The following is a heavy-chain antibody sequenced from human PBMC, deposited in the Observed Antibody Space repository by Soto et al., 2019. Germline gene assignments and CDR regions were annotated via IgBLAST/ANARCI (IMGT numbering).Heavy chain of an antibody. J-gene: IGHJ6*02. V-gene: IGHV3-33*01. CDR2: IWYDGSNK. Sequence: GSLILSCAASGFTFSSYGMHWVRQAPGKGLEWVAVIWYDGSNKYYADSVKGRFTISRDNSKNTLYLQMNSLRAEDTAVYYCARRLVVPGLDYYYGMDVWGQGTTVTVSS. D-gene: IGHD2-2*01. CDR1: GFTFSSYG. CDR3: ARRLVVPGLDYYYGMDV.